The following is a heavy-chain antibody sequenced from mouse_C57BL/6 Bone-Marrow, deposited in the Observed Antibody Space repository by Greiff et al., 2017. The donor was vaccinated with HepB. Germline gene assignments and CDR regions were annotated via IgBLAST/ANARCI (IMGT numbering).Heavy chain of an antibody. J-gene: IGHJ4*01. D-gene: IGHD2-1*01. Sequence: VQLQQSGAELVRPGTSVKVSCKASGYAFTNYLIEWVKQRPGQGLEWIGVINPGSGGTKYNEKFKGKATLTADKSSSTAYMQLSSLTSEDSAVYFCTRCYYGNYDYAMDYWGQGTSVTVSS. V-gene: IGHV1-54*01. CDR3: TRCYYGNYDYAMDY. CDR2: INPGSGGT. CDR1: GYAFTNYL.